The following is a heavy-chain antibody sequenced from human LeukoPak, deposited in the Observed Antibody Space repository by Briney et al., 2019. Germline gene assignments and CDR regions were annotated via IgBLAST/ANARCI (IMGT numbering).Heavy chain of an antibody. D-gene: IGHD6-19*01. CDR2: IRYDGSNK. CDR1: GFTFSSYG. V-gene: IGHV3-30*02. Sequence: GGSLRLSCAASGFTFSSYGMHWVRQAPGKGLEWVAFIRYDGSNKYYADSVKGRFTISRDNSKNTLYLQMNSLRAEDTAVYYCAKERYSSGWWDLDYWGQGTLVTVSS. J-gene: IGHJ4*02. CDR3: AKERYSSGWWDLDY.